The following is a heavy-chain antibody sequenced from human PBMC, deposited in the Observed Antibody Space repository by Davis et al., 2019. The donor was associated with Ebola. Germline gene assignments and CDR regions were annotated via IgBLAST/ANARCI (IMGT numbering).Heavy chain of an antibody. Sequence: PGGSLRLSCAASGFTFSSYSMDWVRQAPGKGLEWVSYISTSSSTISYADSVKGRFTISRDNAKNSLSLQMNSLRDEDTAVYYCARRLEVVTTLGAYYY. CDR1: GFTFSSYS. J-gene: IGHJ6*01. CDR2: ISTSSSTI. D-gene: IGHD2-21*02. V-gene: IGHV3-48*02. CDR3: ARRLEVVTTLGAYYY.